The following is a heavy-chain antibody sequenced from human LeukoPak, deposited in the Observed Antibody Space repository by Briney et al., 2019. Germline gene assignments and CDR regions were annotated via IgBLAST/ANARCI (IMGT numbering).Heavy chain of an antibody. D-gene: IGHD6-13*01. CDR3: ARDSPGIAAAGTGYYYYGMDV. J-gene: IGHJ6*02. Sequence: PSETLSLTCTVSGDSISTYSWSWIRQPPGQGLEWLGYMSYSGSTNYNPSLKSRVAMSVDTSKNQFSLKLSSVTAADTAVYYCARDSPGIAAAGTGYYYYGMDVWGQGTTVTVSS. V-gene: IGHV4-59*01. CDR1: GDSISTYS. CDR2: MSYSGST.